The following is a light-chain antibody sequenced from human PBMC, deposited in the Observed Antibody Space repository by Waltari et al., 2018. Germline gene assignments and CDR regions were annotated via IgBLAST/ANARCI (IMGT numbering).Light chain of an antibody. J-gene: IGKJ2*01. CDR1: QSVSSN. CDR2: GAS. Sequence: EIVMTQSPATLSVSPGERATLSCRASQSVSSNLAWYQQKPGQAARLLIYGASTRATGIPARFSGSGSGTEFTLTISSLQSEDFAVYYCQQYNNWTPYTFGQGTKLEIK. CDR3: QQYNNWTPYT. V-gene: IGKV3-15*01.